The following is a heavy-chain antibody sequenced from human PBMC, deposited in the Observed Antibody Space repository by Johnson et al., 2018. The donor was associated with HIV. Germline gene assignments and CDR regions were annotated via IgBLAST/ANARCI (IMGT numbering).Heavy chain of an antibody. CDR2: IYSGCST. D-gene: IGHD7-27*01. CDR3: ATVDGRGTFDI. J-gene: IGHJ3*02. V-gene: IGHV3-66*02. CDR1: GFTVSSNY. Sequence: VQLVESGGGLVQPGGSLRLSCAASGFTVSSNYMSWVRQAPGKGLEWVSVIYSGCSTYYADSVKGRFTISRDNSKNELYLQMNSLRAEDTAVYYCATVDGRGTFDIWGQGTMVTVSS.